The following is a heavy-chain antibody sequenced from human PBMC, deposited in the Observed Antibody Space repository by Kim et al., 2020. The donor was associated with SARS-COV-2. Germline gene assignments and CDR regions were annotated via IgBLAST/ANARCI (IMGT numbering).Heavy chain of an antibody. CDR2: IYYSGST. V-gene: IGHV4-59*08. CDR1: GGSISSYY. D-gene: IGHD1-26*01. Sequence: SETLSLTCTVSGGSISSYYWSWIRQPPGKGLEWIGYIYYSGSTNYNPSLKSRVTISVDTSKNQFSLKLSSVTAADTAVYYCARHVGFTSFDYWGQGTLVTVSS. J-gene: IGHJ4*02. CDR3: ARHVGFTSFDY.